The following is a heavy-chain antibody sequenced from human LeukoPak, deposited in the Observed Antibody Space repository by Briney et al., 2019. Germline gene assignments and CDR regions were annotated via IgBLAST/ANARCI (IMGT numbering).Heavy chain of an antibody. CDR3: ASGDGVYDILAGYSFAEAFDI. CDR1: GYTFTDYY. V-gene: IGHV1-2*02. D-gene: IGHD3-9*01. Sequence: GASVKVSCKTSGYTFTDYYIHWVRQVPGQGPEWMGWINPYSGGTNYSQRFRGRVTMTRVTSISTAYMELSRLRSDDTAVYYCASGDGVYDILAGYSFAEAFDIWGQGTTVTVSS. J-gene: IGHJ3*02. CDR2: INPYSGGT.